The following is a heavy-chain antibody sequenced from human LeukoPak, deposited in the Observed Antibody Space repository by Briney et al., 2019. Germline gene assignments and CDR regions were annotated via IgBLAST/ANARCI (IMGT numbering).Heavy chain of an antibody. CDR2: IIPIFGTA. D-gene: IGHD4-17*01. CDR3: ARGVGATVNLFAY. CDR1: GGTFSSYA. J-gene: IGHJ4*02. V-gene: IGHV1-69*01. Sequence: PAASVKVSCKASGGTFSSYAISWVRQAPGQGLEWMGGIIPIFGTANYAQKFQGRVTITADESPSTAYMELSSLRSEDTAVYYCARGVGATVNLFAYWGQGTLVTVSS.